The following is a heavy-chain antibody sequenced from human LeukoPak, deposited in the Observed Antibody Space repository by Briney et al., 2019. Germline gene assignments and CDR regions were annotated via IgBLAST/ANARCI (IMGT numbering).Heavy chain of an antibody. D-gene: IGHD2-2*01. CDR1: GGSFSTYY. Sequence: SETLSLTCAVYGGSFSTYYWSWIRQPPGKGLEWTGEMNPSGSSNYNPSLKSRVTVSVDTSKNQFSLRLSSVTAADTAVYYCASWRYCSSTGCPMNYWYFDLWGRGTLVTVSS. CDR3: ASWRYCSSTGCPMNYWYFDL. J-gene: IGHJ2*01. V-gene: IGHV4-34*01. CDR2: MNPSGSS.